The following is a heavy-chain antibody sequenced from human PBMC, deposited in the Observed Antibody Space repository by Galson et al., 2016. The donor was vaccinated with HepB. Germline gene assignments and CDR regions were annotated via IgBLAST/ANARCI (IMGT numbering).Heavy chain of an antibody. V-gene: IGHV1-69*13. CDR2: IIPKFNTA. D-gene: IGHD3-22*01. CDR3: ARGANYYDSSGSYSGWYFDL. CDR1: GGTFSSYA. Sequence: SVKVSCKASGGTFSSYAISWVRQAPGQGLEWMGGIIPKFNTADYAQKFQGRITITADESTGAAYMELSSLGSEDTAVYYCARGANYYDSSGSYSGWYFDLWGRGSLVTVSS. J-gene: IGHJ2*01.